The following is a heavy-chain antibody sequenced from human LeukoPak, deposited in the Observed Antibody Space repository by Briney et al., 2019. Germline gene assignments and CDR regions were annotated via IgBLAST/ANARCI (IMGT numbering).Heavy chain of an antibody. CDR3: ARDRGRDGYNYPLFDP. D-gene: IGHD5-24*01. CDR2: IYYSGSH. Sequence: SETLSLTCTVSGGSISSHYWSWIRQPPGKGLEWIGYIYYSGSHNYNPSLKSRVTISVDTSKNQFSLKLSSVTAADTAVYYCARDRGRDGYNYPLFDPWGQGTLVTVSS. CDR1: GGSISSHY. V-gene: IGHV4-59*11. J-gene: IGHJ5*02.